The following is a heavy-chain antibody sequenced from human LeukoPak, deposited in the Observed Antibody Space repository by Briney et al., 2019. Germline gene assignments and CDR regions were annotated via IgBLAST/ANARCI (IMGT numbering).Heavy chain of an antibody. V-gene: IGHV5-51*01. J-gene: IGHJ3*01. D-gene: IGHD3-22*01. CDR2: IYHDDSDT. Sequence: GESPMTPCKGSGYSFNAYCIAWVRHMPGPRLEWMEIIYHDDSDTRHSPPFQGQVTISADKSVRTGYLQWSSRKASHTAMYYCARLNVTAYYDSRGYDAFDVWGQGTMVTVSS. CDR3: ARLNVTAYYDSRGYDAFDV. CDR1: GYSFNAYC.